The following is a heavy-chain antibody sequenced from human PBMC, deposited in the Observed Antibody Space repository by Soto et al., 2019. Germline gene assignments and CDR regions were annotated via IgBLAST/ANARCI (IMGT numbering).Heavy chain of an antibody. J-gene: IGHJ5*02. CDR1: GGTIRSPDW. CDR2: IFQSGST. V-gene: IGHV4-4*02. CDR3: ARGRGRYSSGWSWFDP. Sequence: SETLSLTCGASGGTIRSPDWWTWVRQPPGKGLEWIGEIFQSGSTNYTPSLESRVTIPVDKSKNQFSLTLTSVTAADTAVYFCARGRGRYSSGWSWFDPWGQGILVTVSS. D-gene: IGHD6-19*01.